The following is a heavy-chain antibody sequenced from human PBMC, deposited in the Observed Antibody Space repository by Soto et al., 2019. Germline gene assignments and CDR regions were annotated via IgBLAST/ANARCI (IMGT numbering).Heavy chain of an antibody. CDR3: AKDNVGNEGTYYLDY. CDR1: GFTFSSYG. Sequence: GGSLRLSCAASGFTFSSYGMHWVRQAPGKGLEWVAVISYDGSNKYYADSVKGRFTISRDNSKNTLYLQMNSLRAEDTAVYYCAKDNVGNEGTYYLDYWGQGTLVTVSS. D-gene: IGHD2-8*01. CDR2: ISYDGSNK. V-gene: IGHV3-30*18. J-gene: IGHJ4*02.